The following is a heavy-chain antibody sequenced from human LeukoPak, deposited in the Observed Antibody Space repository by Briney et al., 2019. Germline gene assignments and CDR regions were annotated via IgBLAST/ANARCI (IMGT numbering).Heavy chain of an antibody. V-gene: IGHV3-9*03. CDR1: GFTFLVYA. D-gene: IGHD6-6*01. J-gene: IGHJ4*02. CDR3: AKGPTYSSSSLFDY. Sequence: PGGSLRLSCAASGFTFLVYAIHGVRQAPGKGLEGVSGISWNGGTIDYADSVKGRFTISRDNAKNSLYLQMNSLRPEDMALYYCAKGPTYSSSSLFDYWGQGILVAVSS. CDR2: ISWNGGTI.